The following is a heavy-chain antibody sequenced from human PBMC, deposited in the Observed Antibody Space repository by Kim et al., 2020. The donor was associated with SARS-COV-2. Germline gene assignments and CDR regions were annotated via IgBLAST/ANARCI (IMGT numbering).Heavy chain of an antibody. V-gene: IGHV3-48*02. CDR1: GFSFSRYS. Sequence: GGSLRLSCAHSGFSFSRYSMNWVRQSPGKGLEWVSYITRSSSTISYADSVKGRFTISRDNAKNSLYLHVSSLRDEDTAIYYCVRSRDGYNSAGYFDFWGQGTLVAVSS. CDR3: VRSRDGYNSAGYFDF. D-gene: IGHD5-12*01. J-gene: IGHJ4*02. CDR2: ITRSSSTI.